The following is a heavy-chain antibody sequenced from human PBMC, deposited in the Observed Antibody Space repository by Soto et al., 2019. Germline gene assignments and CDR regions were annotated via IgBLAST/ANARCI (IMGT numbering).Heavy chain of an antibody. Sequence: PSETLSLTCTVSGGSISSYYWTWVRQPPGKGLEWIGYVESSGSTSYNPSLMSRVTISVDTSKNQFSLKLTSVTAADTAVYYCARGGVTTVVIPKCYYFGLDVWGQGTTVTVSS. CDR3: ARGGVTTVVIPKCYYFGLDV. D-gene: IGHD4-17*01. CDR2: VESSGST. CDR1: GGSISSYY. V-gene: IGHV4-59*01. J-gene: IGHJ6*02.